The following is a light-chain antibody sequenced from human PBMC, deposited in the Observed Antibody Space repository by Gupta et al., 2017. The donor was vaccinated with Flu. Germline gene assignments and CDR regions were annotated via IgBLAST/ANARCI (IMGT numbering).Light chain of an antibody. Sequence: VLTQSPGTLSLSPGEGATLSCRASQSVGRDFLAWYQHKSGQAPRLLIYETSSRATGIPEKFSGSGSGTDFTLSISRLEPEDSAVYFCQQFESAPYSFGQGTRLEIK. CDR3: QQFESAPYS. J-gene: IGKJ2*03. V-gene: IGKV3-20*01. CDR1: QSVGRDF. CDR2: ETS.